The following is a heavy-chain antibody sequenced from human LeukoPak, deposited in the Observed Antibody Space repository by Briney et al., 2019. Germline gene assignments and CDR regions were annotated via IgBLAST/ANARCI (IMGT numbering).Heavy chain of an antibody. J-gene: IGHJ4*02. Sequence: ASVKVSCKASGGTFSSYAISWVRQAPGQGLECMGRIIPILGIANYAQKFQGRVTIIADKSTNTAYMELSSLRSEDTAVYYCASPLSGDYSFGYWGQGTLVTVSS. CDR2: IIPILGIA. CDR1: GGTFSSYA. CDR3: ASPLSGDYSFGY. D-gene: IGHD4-17*01. V-gene: IGHV1-69*04.